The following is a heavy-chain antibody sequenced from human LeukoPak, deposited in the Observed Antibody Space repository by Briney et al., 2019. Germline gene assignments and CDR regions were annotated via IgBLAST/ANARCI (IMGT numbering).Heavy chain of an antibody. CDR3: ARAYTEGGFPT. V-gene: IGHV1-8*01. J-gene: IGHJ5*02. CDR2: MNPNNGNT. Sequence: ASVKVSCKASGYTFTNDNINWVRQATGQGLEWMGWMNPNNGNTGYAQKFQGRVTITRNTSISTAYMELSSLRSEDTAVYYCARAYTEGGFPTWGQGTLVTVSS. CDR1: GYTFTNDN. D-gene: IGHD1-26*01.